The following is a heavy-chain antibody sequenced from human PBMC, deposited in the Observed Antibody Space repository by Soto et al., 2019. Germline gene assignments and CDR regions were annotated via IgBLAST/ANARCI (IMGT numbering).Heavy chain of an antibody. J-gene: IGHJ3*02. Sequence: GASVKVSCKASGYTFTSYGISWVRQAPGQGLEWMGWISAGNGNTNYAQKFQGRVTITRDTSTSTAYMELSSLRSEDTAVYYCARRAIITGTAGGAFDIWGQGTMVTVSS. V-gene: IGHV1-18*01. D-gene: IGHD1-20*01. CDR1: GYTFTSYG. CDR3: ARRAIITGTAGGAFDI. CDR2: ISAGNGNT.